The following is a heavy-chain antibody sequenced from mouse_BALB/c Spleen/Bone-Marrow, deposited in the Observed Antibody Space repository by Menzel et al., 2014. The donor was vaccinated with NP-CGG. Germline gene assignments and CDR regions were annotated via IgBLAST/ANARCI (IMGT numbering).Heavy chain of an antibody. CDR3: ARDRGLTYFDY. V-gene: IGHV7-3*02. Sequence: EVKLVESGGGLVQPGGSLRLSCATSGFTFTDYYMSWVRQPPGKALEWLGFIRNKANGYTTEYSASVKGRFTISRDNSKSILYLQMNTLRAEDSATYYCARDRGLTYFDYWGQGTTLTVSS. D-gene: IGHD2-4*01. J-gene: IGHJ2*01. CDR2: IRNKANGYTT. CDR1: GFTFTDYY.